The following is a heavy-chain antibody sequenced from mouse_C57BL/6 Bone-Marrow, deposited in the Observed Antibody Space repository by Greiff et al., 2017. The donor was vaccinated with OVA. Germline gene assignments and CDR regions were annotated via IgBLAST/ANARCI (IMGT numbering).Heavy chain of an antibody. D-gene: IGHD2-3*01. J-gene: IGHJ4*01. CDR2: IYPGDGDT. CDR3: ARRGWLPFYAMDY. V-gene: IGHV1-82*01. Sequence: VQLQQSGPELVKPGASVKISCKASGYAFSSSWMNWVKQRPGKGLEWIGRIYPGDGDTNYNGKFKGKATLTADKSSSTAYMQLSSLTSEDSAVYFCARRGWLPFYAMDYWGQGTSVTVSS. CDR1: GYAFSSSW.